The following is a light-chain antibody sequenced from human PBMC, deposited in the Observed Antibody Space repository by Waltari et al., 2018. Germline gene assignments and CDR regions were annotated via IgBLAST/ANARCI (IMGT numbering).Light chain of an antibody. CDR3: QQYYSYPLT. V-gene: IGKV1-8*01. Sequence: AIRITQSPSSLSASTGDRVTITCRASQGISRYLACYQQKPGKAPKLLIYAASTLQSGVPSRFSGSGSGTDFTLTISCLQSEDFATYYCQQYYSYPLTFGPGTKVDIK. CDR1: QGISRY. CDR2: AAS. J-gene: IGKJ3*01.